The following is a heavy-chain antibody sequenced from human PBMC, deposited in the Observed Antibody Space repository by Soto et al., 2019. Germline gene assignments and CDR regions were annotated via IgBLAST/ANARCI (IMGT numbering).Heavy chain of an antibody. D-gene: IGHD2-15*01. Sequence: GSLRLSCAASGFTFSSYAMSWVRQAPGKGLEWVSAISGSGGSTYYADSVKGRFTISRDNSKNTLYLQMNSLRAEDTAVYYCAKSPYVVVVAATYYMDVWGKGTTVTVSS. CDR1: GFTFSSYA. V-gene: IGHV3-23*01. CDR2: ISGSGGST. CDR3: AKSPYVVVVAATYYMDV. J-gene: IGHJ6*03.